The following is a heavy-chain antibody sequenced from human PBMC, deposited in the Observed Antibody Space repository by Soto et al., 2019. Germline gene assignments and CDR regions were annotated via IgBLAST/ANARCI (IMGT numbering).Heavy chain of an antibody. D-gene: IGHD5-12*01. CDR1: GGTFSSYA. Sequence: QVQLVQSGAEVRQPASSVKVSCKTSGGTFSSYAIRWVRQAPAQGLEWMGGIVPIVDTSTYAQKFQGRVTITADESTSTVYMELSSLRSDDTAVYYCVRVVAISGYPDNWGQGTLVTVSS. CDR3: VRVVAISGYPDN. V-gene: IGHV1-69*12. CDR2: IVPIVDTS. J-gene: IGHJ4*02.